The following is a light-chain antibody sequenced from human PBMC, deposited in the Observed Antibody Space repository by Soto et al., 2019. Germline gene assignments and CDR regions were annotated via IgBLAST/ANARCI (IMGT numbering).Light chain of an antibody. CDR2: GAS. V-gene: IGKV3-15*01. Sequence: EIVMTQSPATLSVSPGETATLSCRASQSVNRKVAWYQQKPGQAPRLLIYGASTGATDIPDRFSGSGSGTEFTLTISSLQSEDFAVYYCQQYDKWPRWTFGQGTKGDIK. CDR1: QSVNRK. CDR3: QQYDKWPRWT. J-gene: IGKJ1*01.